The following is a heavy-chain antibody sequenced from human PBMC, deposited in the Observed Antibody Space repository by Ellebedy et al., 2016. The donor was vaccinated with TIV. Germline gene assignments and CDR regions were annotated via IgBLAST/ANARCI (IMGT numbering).Heavy chain of an antibody. V-gene: IGHV3-30*02. J-gene: IGHJ4*02. Sequence: GESLKISCAASGFTFSAYGMHWVRQAPGKGLEWVPYIRYDGSNKYYADSVKGRFTISRDNSKNTLFLEMNSLRAEDTAIYYCAGLWFGDSPRDNSDYWGRGTLVTVSS. CDR1: GFTFSAYG. CDR3: AGLWFGDSPRDNSDY. D-gene: IGHD3-10*01. CDR2: IRYDGSNK.